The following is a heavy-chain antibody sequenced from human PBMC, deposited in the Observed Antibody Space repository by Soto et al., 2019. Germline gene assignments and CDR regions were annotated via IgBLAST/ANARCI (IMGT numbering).Heavy chain of an antibody. V-gene: IGHV4-39*01. J-gene: IGHJ4*02. CDR2: ISYDGTT. Sequence: QLQLQESGPGLVKPSETLSLTCTVSGGSINTHLYYWAWVRQSPEKGLEWIATISYDGTTFYSPSLRSRITMSIDTSKNQFSLNLSSVTAADTAVYHYARRRHGYFDNWGQGTLVTVSS. CDR3: ARRRHGYFDN. CDR1: GGSINTHLYY.